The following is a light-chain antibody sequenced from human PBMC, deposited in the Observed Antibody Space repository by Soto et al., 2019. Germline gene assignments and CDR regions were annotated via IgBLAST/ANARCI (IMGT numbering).Light chain of an antibody. J-gene: IGKJ2*02. CDR1: QSVSSY. CDR2: DAS. CDR3: QQRSNWPWT. Sequence: EIVLTQSPATLSLSPGEGATLSCRASQSVSSYLAWYQQKPGQAPRLLIYDASKRATGIPARFSGRGSGTEFTLTISSLDPEDFAVYYCQQRSNWPWTFGQGTKLET. V-gene: IGKV3-11*01.